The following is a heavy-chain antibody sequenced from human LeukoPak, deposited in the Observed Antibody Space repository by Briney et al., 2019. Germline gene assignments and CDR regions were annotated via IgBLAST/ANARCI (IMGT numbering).Heavy chain of an antibody. CDR1: GGSISSYY. CDR2: IYTSGST. CDR3: ARASYDFWSGYYTYGWFDP. Sequence: PSETLSLTCTVSGGSISSYYWSWIRQPPGKGLEWIGYIYTSGSTNYNPSLKSRVTISVDTSKNQFSLKLSSVTAADTAVYYCARASYDFWSGYYTYGWFDPWGQGALVTVSS. V-gene: IGHV4-4*09. D-gene: IGHD3-3*01. J-gene: IGHJ5*02.